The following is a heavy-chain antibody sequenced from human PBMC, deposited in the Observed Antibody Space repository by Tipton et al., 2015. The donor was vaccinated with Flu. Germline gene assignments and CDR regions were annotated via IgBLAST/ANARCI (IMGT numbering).Heavy chain of an antibody. Sequence: SLRLSCAASGFTVSGNFISWVRQAPGKGLEWVSVIYREGDTHYADSVKGRFTISTDNSKNTLHLQMNSLRAEDTAVYYCARGHTIFGVNMYNWFDPWGQGTLVTVSS. CDR2: IYREGDT. D-gene: IGHD3-3*01. CDR1: GFTVSGNF. CDR3: ARGHTIFGVNMYNWFDP. J-gene: IGHJ5*02. V-gene: IGHV3-66*01.